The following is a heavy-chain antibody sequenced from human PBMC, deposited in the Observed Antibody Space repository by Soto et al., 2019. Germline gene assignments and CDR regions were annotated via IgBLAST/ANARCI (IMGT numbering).Heavy chain of an antibody. CDR1: GYTFTGYY. Sequence: ASVKVSCKASGYTFTGYYMHWVRQAPGQGLEWMGWINPNSGGTNYAQKFQGWVTMTRDTSISTAYMELSRLRSDDTAVYYCARAYSSSSGTYGDYYYYGMDVWGQGTTVTVSS. D-gene: IGHD6-13*01. CDR3: ARAYSSSSGTYGDYYYYGMDV. CDR2: INPNSGGT. V-gene: IGHV1-2*04. J-gene: IGHJ6*02.